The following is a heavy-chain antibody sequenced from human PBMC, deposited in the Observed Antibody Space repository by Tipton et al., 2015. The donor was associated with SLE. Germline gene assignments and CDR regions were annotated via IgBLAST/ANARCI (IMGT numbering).Heavy chain of an antibody. CDR2: VFRGGST. D-gene: IGHD5-18*01. CDR1: GDSLSGQY. V-gene: IGHV4-34*12. CDR3: ARTAGRSVKLWYFDL. J-gene: IGHJ2*01. Sequence: GLVKPSETLSLTCSVYGDSLSGQYWSWIRQPPGKGLEWIGEVFRGGSTNYSPSLESRVTITVDMSKNQFSLRLISVTAADTAVYYCARTAGRSVKLWYFDLWGRGTLVTVSS.